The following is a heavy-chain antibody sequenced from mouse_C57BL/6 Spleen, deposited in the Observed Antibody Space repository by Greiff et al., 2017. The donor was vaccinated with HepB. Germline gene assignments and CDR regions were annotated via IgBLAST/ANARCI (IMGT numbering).Heavy chain of an antibody. CDR3: TRWGFAY. CDR2: IDPETGGT. Sequence: QVQLQQSGAELVRPGASVTLSCKASGYTFTDYEMHWVKQTPVHGLEWIGAIDPETGGTAYNQKFKGKAILTADKTSSTAHMELRSLTSEDSAVYYCTRWGFAYWGQGTLVTVSA. CDR1: GYTFTDYE. V-gene: IGHV1-15*01. J-gene: IGHJ3*01.